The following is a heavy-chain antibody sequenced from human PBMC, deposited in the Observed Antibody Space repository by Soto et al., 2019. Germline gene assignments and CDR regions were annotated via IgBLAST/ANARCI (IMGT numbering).Heavy chain of an antibody. J-gene: IGHJ4*02. CDR2: IYSTGTT. D-gene: IGHD3-16*02. CDR1: GGSVNSGGHY. CDR3: ANYVWGTYRSFHY. V-gene: IGHV4-31*03. Sequence: SETLSLTCTVSGGSVNSGGHYWSWIRQHPGKGLEWIGYIYSTGTTYYNPSLESRVTMSVDTSKKQFSLKLSSVTPADTAVYYCANYVWGTYRSFHYWGQGTLVTVS.